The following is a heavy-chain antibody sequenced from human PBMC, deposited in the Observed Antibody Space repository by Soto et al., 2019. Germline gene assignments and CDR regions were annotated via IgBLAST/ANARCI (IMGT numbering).Heavy chain of an antibody. CDR2: IIPLFGTA. V-gene: IGHV1-69*06. Sequence: QVQLVQSGAEVKKPGSSVKVSCKASGGTFGTYDISWVRQAPGQGLEWMGGIIPLFGTANYAQKFQGRVTITADKSTTTAYMELGRLRYEGSAIYYCARRHFYYGMDVWGQGTRVTVSS. CDR1: GGTFGTYD. J-gene: IGHJ6*02. CDR3: ARRHFYYGMDV.